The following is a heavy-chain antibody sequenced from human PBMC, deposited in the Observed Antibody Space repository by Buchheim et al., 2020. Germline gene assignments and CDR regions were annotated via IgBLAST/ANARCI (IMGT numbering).Heavy chain of an antibody. CDR2: IYYSGST. D-gene: IGHD1-26*01. Sequence: QVQLQESGPGLVKPSETLSLTCTVSGGSVSSGSYYWSWIRQPPGKGLEWIGYIYYSGSTNYNTSLKSRVTISVDTSKKQFSLKLSSVTAADTAVYYCARDLGYSGSYFSFWFDPWGQGTL. CDR3: ARDLGYSGSYFSFWFDP. CDR1: GGSVSSGSYY. V-gene: IGHV4-61*01. J-gene: IGHJ5*02.